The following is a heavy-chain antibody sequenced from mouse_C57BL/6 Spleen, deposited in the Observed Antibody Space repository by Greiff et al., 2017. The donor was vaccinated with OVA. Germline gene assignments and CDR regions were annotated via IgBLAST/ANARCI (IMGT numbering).Heavy chain of an antibody. CDR2: ISGGGGNT. D-gene: IGHD2-5*01. CDR1: GFTFSSYT. Sequence: EVQLVESGGGLVKPGGSLKLSCAASGFTFSSYTMSWVRQTPEKRLEWVATISGGGGNTYYPDSVKGRFTISRDNAKNTLYLQMSSLRSEDTALYYCARFYSNYAWFAYWGQGTLVTVSA. CDR3: ARFYSNYAWFAY. J-gene: IGHJ3*01. V-gene: IGHV5-9*01.